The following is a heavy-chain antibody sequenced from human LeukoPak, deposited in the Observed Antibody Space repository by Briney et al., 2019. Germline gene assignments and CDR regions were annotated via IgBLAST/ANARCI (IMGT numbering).Heavy chain of an antibody. Sequence: SETLSLTCAVSGCSISSGGYSWSWIRQPPGKGLEWIGYIYHSGSTYYNPSLKSRVTISVDKSKNQFSLKLSSVTAADKAVYYCARARVGIGGFDYWGQGTLVTVSS. V-gene: IGHV4-30-2*01. D-gene: IGHD3-16*01. J-gene: IGHJ4*02. CDR1: GCSISSGGYS. CDR3: ARARVGIGGFDY. CDR2: IYHSGST.